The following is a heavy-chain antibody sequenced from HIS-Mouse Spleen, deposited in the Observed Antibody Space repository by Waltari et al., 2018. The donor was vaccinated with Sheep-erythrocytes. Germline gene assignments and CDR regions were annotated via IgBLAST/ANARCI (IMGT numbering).Heavy chain of an antibody. CDR3: ARVASGATFDY. V-gene: IGHV3-21*01. J-gene: IGHJ4*02. CDR1: GFTFSSYS. CDR2: ISRSSSYI. Sequence: EVQLVESGGGLVKPGGSLRLSCAASGFTFSSYSMNWVRQAPGKGLEWGSSISRSSSYIYYADSVKGRFTISRYNAKNSLYLQMNSLRAEDTAVYYCARVASGATFDYWGQGTLVTVSS. D-gene: IGHD1-26*01.